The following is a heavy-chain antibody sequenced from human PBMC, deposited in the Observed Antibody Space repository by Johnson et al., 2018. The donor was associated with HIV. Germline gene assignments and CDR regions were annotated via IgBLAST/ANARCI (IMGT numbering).Heavy chain of an antibody. Sequence: QVQLVESGGGVVQPGRSLILSCAASGFTFSNYGMDWVRQAPGKGLEWVAVIWFDGSNQFYADSVKGRFTISIDNSKNTLFLEMNSLRAEDTAVYYCAKARDATRQTDAIDVWGQGTMVTVNS. V-gene: IGHV3-33*06. CDR3: AKARDATRQTDAIDV. CDR1: GFTFSNYG. J-gene: IGHJ3*01. CDR2: IWFDGSNQ.